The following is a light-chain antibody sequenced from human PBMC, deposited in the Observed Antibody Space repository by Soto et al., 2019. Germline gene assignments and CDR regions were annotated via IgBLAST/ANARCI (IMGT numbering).Light chain of an antibody. CDR2: EVS. CDR3: SSYTSSSTWV. J-gene: IGLJ3*02. CDR1: SSDVGAYNY. Sequence: QSVLTQPASVSGSPGQSITISCTGTSSDVGAYNYVSWYQQHPGKAPKLMIYEVSNRPSGVSDRFSGSRSGNTASLTTSGLQAEDESDYYCSSYTSSSTWVFGGGTKLTVL. V-gene: IGLV2-14*01.